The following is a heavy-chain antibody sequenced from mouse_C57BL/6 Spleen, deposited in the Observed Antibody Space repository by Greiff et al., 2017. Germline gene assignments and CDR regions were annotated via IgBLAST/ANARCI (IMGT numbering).Heavy chain of an antibody. V-gene: IGHV1-52*01. CDR1: GYTFTSYW. J-gene: IGHJ4*01. D-gene: IGHD2-1*01. CDR2: IDPSDSET. Sequence: QVQLQQPGAELVRPGSSVKLSCKASGYTFTSYWMHWVKQRPIQGLEWIGNIDPSDSETHYNQKFKDKATLTVDKSSSTAYMQLSSLTSEDSAVYYCARELYGNYDFYAMDYWGQGTSVTVSS. CDR3: ARELYGNYDFYAMDY.